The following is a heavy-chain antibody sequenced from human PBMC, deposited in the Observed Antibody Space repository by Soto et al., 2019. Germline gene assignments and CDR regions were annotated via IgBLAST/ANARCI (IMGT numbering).Heavy chain of an antibody. V-gene: IGHV4-34*01. CDR3: ARGKSRGYKFGPRNFFYYGMDG. J-gene: IGHJ6*02. CDR1: KGSRSDHY. CDR2: IHPSGST. Sequence: SEALSLTCGVFKGSRSDHYGTWVRQSPGKGLEWIGEIHPSGSTDSSASLKSRVTLSLDTSTSQFSLQVTSVTAADTGVYYCARGKSRGYKFGPRNFFYYGMDGWGPGTKVTGS. D-gene: IGHD5-18*01.